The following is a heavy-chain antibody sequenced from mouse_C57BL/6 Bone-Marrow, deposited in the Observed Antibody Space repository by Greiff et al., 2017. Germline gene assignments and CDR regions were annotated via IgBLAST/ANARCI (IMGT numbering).Heavy chain of an antibody. D-gene: IGHD2-3*01. V-gene: IGHV8-8*01. CDR3: AQIFDGYCYFDV. CDR1: GFSLSTFGMG. CDR2: IWWDEDK. Sequence: VTLIVSGPGLLQPSQTLSLSCSFSGFSLSTFGMGVGWIPQPSGKGLVWLAHIWWDEDKYYNPAVKSRLTSSKDTSKNQVFLKIANVDTADTATYYCAQIFDGYCYFDVWGQGTTLTVSS. J-gene: IGHJ2*01.